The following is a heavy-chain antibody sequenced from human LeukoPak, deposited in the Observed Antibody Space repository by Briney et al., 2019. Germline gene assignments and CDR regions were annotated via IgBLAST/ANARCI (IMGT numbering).Heavy chain of an antibody. V-gene: IGHV3-23*01. CDR1: GFTFSSYA. CDR2: ISAGVGST. J-gene: IGHJ4*02. Sequence: GGSLRLSCAASGFTFSSYAMSWVRQAPGKGLEWVAGISAGVGSTYYADSVKGRFTISRDNSKNMLDLQLNTLRAEDTAVYYCAKGDPPTYYDILTGQDYWGQGTLVTVSS. CDR3: AKGDPPTYYDILTGQDY. D-gene: IGHD3-9*01.